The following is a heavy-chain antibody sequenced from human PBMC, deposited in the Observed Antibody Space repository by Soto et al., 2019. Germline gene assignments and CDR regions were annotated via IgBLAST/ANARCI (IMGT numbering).Heavy chain of an antibody. CDR1: GYTFTGYF. CDR3: ARVRTYYDRSGSLDY. J-gene: IGHJ4*02. CDR2: INPNSGDT. V-gene: IGHV1-2*02. Sequence: ASVKVSCKASGYTFTGYFMHWVRQAPGQGLEWMGWINPNSGDTNYVQKFQGRVTMTRDMSISTVYMDLRRLTSDDTAVYYCARVRTYYDRSGSLDYWGQGTLVTSP. D-gene: IGHD3-22*01.